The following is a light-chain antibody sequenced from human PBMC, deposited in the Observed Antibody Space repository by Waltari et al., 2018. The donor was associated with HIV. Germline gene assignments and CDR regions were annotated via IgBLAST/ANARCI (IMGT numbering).Light chain of an antibody. V-gene: IGKV3-15*01. CDR2: GAS. CDR3: QQYSNWPLT. CDR1: QSVSSN. J-gene: IGKJ3*01. Sequence: DIVMTQSPATLSVSPGERATHSCRASQSVSSNLAWYQRKSGQAPRLLIYGASTRATRIPARFSGSGSGTEFTLTISSLQSEDFAVYYCQQYSNWPLTFGPGTKVDI.